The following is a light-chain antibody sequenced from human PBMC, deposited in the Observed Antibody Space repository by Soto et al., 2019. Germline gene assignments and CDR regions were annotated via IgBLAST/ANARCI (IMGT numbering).Light chain of an antibody. J-gene: IGLJ1*01. Sequence: QSALNQPASVSGSPGQSITISCTGTSSDVGGYNYVSWYQQHPGKAPKLMIYDVSNRPSGVSNRFSGSKSVNTASLTISGLQAEDEADYYCSSYTSSSTLLYVFGTGTKLTVL. V-gene: IGLV2-14*01. CDR3: SSYTSSSTLLYV. CDR2: DVS. CDR1: SSDVGGYNY.